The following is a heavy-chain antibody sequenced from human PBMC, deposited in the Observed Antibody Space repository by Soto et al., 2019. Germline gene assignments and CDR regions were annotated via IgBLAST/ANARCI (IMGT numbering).Heavy chain of an antibody. Sequence: LSCATSGFTFSDYYRGWIRQAPAKVLEWVSYISRSSSYTNYADSVKGRSTIHRGNAKNSMYRKMNSLRAEDTAVYYCASSTSGFHDACDFWGTASMVTVSS. CDR1: GFTFSDYY. V-gene: IGHV3-11*03. J-gene: IGHJ3*01. D-gene: IGHD3-3*01. CDR3: ASSTSGFHDACDF. CDR2: ISRSSSYT.